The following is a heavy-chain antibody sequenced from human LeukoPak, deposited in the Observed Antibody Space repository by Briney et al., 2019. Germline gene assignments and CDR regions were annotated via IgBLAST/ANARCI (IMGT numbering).Heavy chain of an antibody. Sequence: GGSLRLSCAASGFTFSSYAMRWVRQAPGKGLEWVSAISGSGGSTYYADSVKGWFTISRDNSKNTLYLQMNSLRAEDTAVYYCAKLLWGVTTHFDYWGQGTLVTISS. CDR2: ISGSGGST. J-gene: IGHJ4*02. V-gene: IGHV3-23*01. D-gene: IGHD3-10*01. CDR3: AKLLWGVTTHFDY. CDR1: GFTFSSYA.